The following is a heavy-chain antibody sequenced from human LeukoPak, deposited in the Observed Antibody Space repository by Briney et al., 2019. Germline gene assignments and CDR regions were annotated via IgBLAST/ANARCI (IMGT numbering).Heavy chain of an antibody. Sequence: PSETLSLTCTVSGGSISSSRYYWGWIRQPPGKGLEWTASIYYSGSTNTYYNPSLKSRVTISVDTSKNQFSLKLSSVTAADTAVYYCATFYCSGGRCPDYWGQGTLVTVSS. D-gene: IGHD2-15*01. CDR2: IYYSGST. CDR1: GGSISSSRYY. J-gene: IGHJ4*02. CDR3: ATFYCSGGRCPDY. V-gene: IGHV4-39*07.